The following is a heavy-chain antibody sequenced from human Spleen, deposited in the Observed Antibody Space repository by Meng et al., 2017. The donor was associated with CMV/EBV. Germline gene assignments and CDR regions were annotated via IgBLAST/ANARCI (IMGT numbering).Heavy chain of an antibody. D-gene: IGHD2-2*02. CDR3: ASWSPTVPAAIHYYFAMDV. CDR2: IIPIFGTT. CDR1: GGTFSRYA. V-gene: IGHV1-69*05. J-gene: IGHJ6*02. Sequence: SVKVSCKASGGTFSRYAISWVRQAPGQGLEWMGGIIPIFGTTNYAQKFQGRVTMTTDTSTSTGYMELRSLRADDTAVYYCASWSPTVPAAIHYYFAMDVWGQGTTVTVSS.